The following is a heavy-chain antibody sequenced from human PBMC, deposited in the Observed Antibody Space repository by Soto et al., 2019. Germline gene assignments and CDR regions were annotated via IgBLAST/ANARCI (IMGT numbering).Heavy chain of an antibody. CDR2: IIPIFGTA. J-gene: IGHJ3*02. CDR1: GGTFSSYA. CDR3: ARGYYYDSIYGSRAFDI. Sequence: GASVKVSCKASGGTFSSYAISWVRQAPGQGLEWMGGIIPIFGTANYAQKFQGRVTITADESTSTAYMELSSLRSEDTAVYYCARGYYYDSIYGSRAFDIWGQGTMVTVSS. V-gene: IGHV1-69*13. D-gene: IGHD3-22*01.